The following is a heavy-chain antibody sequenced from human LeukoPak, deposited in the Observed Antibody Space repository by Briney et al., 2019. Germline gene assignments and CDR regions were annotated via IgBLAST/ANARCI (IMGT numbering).Heavy chain of an antibody. V-gene: IGHV1-18*01. D-gene: IGHD6-13*01. J-gene: IGHJ4*02. CDR1: GYTFTSYG. Sequence: GASVKVSCKASGYTFTSYGISWVRQAPGQGLEWMGWISAYNGNTNYAQKLQGRVTITTDTSTSTAYMELRSLRSDDTAVYYCARDGSSSWYPPYYFDYWGQGTLVTVSS. CDR3: ARDGSSSWYPPYYFDY. CDR2: ISAYNGNT.